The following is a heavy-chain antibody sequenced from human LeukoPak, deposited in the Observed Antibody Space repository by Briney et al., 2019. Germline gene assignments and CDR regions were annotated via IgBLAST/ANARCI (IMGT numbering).Heavy chain of an antibody. V-gene: IGHV4-39*07. J-gene: IGHJ4*02. CDR3: TRRARANRAYYFDY. CDR2: IYYSGSS. CDR1: GGSISSRSYF. Sequence: SETLSLTCTVSGGSISSRSYFWAWIRHPPGKGLEWIGTIYYSGSSFFNPSLKSRVTISVDTSKNQFSLKLSSGTAADTAFYYCTRRARANRAYYFDYWGQGALVTVSS.